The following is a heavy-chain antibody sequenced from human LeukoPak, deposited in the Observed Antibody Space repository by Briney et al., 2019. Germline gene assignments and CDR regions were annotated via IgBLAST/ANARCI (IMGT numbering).Heavy chain of an antibody. CDR2: IWYDGSNK. CDR1: GFTNYG. CDR3: VRDRGARFLDL. D-gene: IGHD3-10*01. J-gene: IGHJ2*01. V-gene: IGHV3-33*08. Sequence: PGRSLRLSCAASGFTNYGMNWVRQAPGKGLEWVAVIWYDGSNKYYADSVKGRFTISRDNSKNTVSLQMNSLRAEDTAVYYCVRDRGARFLDLWGRGTPVTVSS.